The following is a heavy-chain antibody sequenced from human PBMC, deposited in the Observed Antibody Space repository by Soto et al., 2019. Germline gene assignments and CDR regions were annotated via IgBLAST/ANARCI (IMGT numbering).Heavy chain of an antibody. Sequence: GGSLRLSCAASGFTFSSYWMYWFRQAPRKGLVWVSRLDSGGSSTAYADSVKGRFTISRDNAKNTLYLQMNGLRAEDTAVYYCARWFTYGNFHYFDYWGQGTQVTVSS. J-gene: IGHJ4*02. CDR3: ARWFTYGNFHYFDY. CDR2: LDSGGSST. D-gene: IGHD3-10*01. CDR1: GFTFSSYW. V-gene: IGHV3-74*01.